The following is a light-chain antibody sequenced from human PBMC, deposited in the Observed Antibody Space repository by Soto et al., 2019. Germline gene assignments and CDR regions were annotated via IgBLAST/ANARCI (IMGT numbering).Light chain of an antibody. CDR3: QSYDSSLSAHYV. CDR1: SSNIGATYD. V-gene: IGLV1-40*01. CDR2: GNS. J-gene: IGLJ1*01. Sequence: QSVLTQPPSVSGAPGKRVTISCTGSSSNIGATYDVQWYQQLPGTAPKLLIYGNSNRPSGFPDRFSGSKSGTSASLAITGLQADDEADYHCQSYDSSLSAHYVFGTGTKLTVL.